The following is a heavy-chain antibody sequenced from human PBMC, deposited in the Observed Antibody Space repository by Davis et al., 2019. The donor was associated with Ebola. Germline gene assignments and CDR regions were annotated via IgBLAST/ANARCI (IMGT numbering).Heavy chain of an antibody. J-gene: IGHJ3*02. CDR2: ISSKSTRT. CDR3: VKDSSNIWFDI. CDR1: GFTFSDHY. Sequence: GESLKISCAASGFTFSDHYMSWIRQAPGKGLEWVSKISSKSTRTEYADSVKGRFAMSRDNSRGTLYLQMNSLRVEDSAIYYCVKDSSNIWFDIWGQGTLITVSS. D-gene: IGHD2/OR15-2a*01. V-gene: IGHV3-11*05.